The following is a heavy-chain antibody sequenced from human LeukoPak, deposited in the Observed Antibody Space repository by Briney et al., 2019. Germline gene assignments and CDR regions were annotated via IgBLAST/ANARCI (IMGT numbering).Heavy chain of an antibody. CDR1: GYTFTGYY. CDR2: INPNSGGT. Sequence: ASVKVSCKASGYTFTGYYMHWVRQAPGQGLEWMGWINPNSGGTNYAQKFQGRVTMTRDTSISTAYMELSRLRSDDTAGYYCSRAGGYGYKQGDYFDYWGQGTLVTVSS. V-gene: IGHV1-2*02. D-gene: IGHD5-24*01. J-gene: IGHJ4*02. CDR3: SRAGGYGYKQGDYFDY.